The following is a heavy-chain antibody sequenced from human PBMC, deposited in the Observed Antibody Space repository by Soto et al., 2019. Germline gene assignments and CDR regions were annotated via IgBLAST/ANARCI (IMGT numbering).Heavy chain of an antibody. D-gene: IGHD3-10*01. V-gene: IGHV3-15*07. Sequence: EVQLVESGGGLVEPGGSLTLSCAASGFTFNNAWMNWVRQAPATGLEWVGRIESKAAGGTTHYAEPVKGRFTISRDDSKNILYLQMSSLKSEDTAVYYCVKDLGATRRGDRFDPRGQGTLVTVSS. CDR1: GFTFNNAW. CDR3: VKDLGATRRGDRFDP. J-gene: IGHJ5*02. CDR2: IESKAAGGTT.